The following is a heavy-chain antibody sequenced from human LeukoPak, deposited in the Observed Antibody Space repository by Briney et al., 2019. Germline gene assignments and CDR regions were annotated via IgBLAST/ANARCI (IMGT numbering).Heavy chain of an antibody. CDR1: GFPFSKYA. CDR2: ISGSGGTT. V-gene: IGHV3-23*01. Sequence: GGSLRLSCAASGFPFSKYAMTWVRQAPGKGLEWVSAISGSGGTTYYADSVKGRFTISRDNSKNTLSVQMNSLRAEDTAVYYCAKVRYTYGPFYDFWGQGTLVTVSS. J-gene: IGHJ4*02. CDR3: AKVRYTYGPFYDF. D-gene: IGHD5-18*01.